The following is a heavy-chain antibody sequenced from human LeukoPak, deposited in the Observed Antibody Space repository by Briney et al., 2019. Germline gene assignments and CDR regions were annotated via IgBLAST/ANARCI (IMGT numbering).Heavy chain of an antibody. D-gene: IGHD3-10*01. CDR3: ARDRKVRGPDWLDA. CDR1: GFTFSSYT. J-gene: IGHJ5*02. Sequence: GGSLRLSCAASGFTFSSYTMNWVRQAPGKGLEWVAYISSSSSTIYYADSVKGRFTISRDNAKNSLFLQMNSLRAEDTAVYYCARDRKVRGPDWLDAWGQGTLVTVSP. V-gene: IGHV3-48*01. CDR2: ISSSSSTI.